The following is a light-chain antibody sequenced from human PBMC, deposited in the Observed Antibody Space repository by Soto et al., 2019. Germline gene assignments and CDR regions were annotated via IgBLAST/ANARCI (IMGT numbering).Light chain of an antibody. V-gene: IGKV3-15*01. CDR1: QNVSSN. CDR2: GAS. CDR3: QQYNNWPPWT. Sequence: EIQMTQSPATLSVSPGERATLSCRASQNVSSNLAWYQQKPGQAPRLLIYGASTRATGIPARFSGSGSGTGFTLTISSLQSEDVAVYYCQQYNNWPPWTFGEGTKVEIK. J-gene: IGKJ1*01.